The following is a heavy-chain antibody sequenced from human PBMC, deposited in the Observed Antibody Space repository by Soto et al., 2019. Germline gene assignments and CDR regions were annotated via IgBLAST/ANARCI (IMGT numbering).Heavy chain of an antibody. V-gene: IGHV4-30-2*01. CDR3: ARDHTSGDSLSLAY. CDR2: IYHSGST. D-gene: IGHD3-16*01. Sequence: QPPGKGLEWIGYIYHSGSTYYNPSLKSRVTISVDKSKNQLSLDLTSVTAADTAFYYCARDHTSGDSLSLAYRAHGTAVPVSA. J-gene: IGHJ4*01.